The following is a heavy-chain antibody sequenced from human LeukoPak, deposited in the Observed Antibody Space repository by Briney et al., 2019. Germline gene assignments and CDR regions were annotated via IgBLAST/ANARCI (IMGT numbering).Heavy chain of an antibody. Sequence: SETLSLTCTVSGGSISSSSYYWGWIRQPPGKGLEWIGRIYTSGSTNYNPSLKSRVTMSVDTSKNQFSLKLSSVTAADTAVYYCARDLMGYWFDPWGQGTLVTVSS. D-gene: IGHD2-8*01. V-gene: IGHV4-39*07. CDR1: GGSISSSSYY. CDR3: ARDLMGYWFDP. CDR2: IYTSGST. J-gene: IGHJ5*02.